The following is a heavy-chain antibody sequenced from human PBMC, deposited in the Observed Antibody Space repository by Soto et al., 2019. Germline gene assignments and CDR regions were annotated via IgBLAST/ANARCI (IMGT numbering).Heavy chain of an antibody. J-gene: IGHJ4*02. V-gene: IGHV3-33*01. CDR1: GYTFSTHA. D-gene: IGHD5-12*01. CDR3: ARDPGYSRFDFDY. CDR2: IWYDGSKE. Sequence: QVQLVESGGGVVQPGRSLRLSCAASGYTFSTHAMHWIRQAPGKGLEWVAVIWYDGSKEYYGDSVKGRFTISRDDSQNTLHLQMNSLRDEDTALYYCARDPGYSRFDFDYWGQGTLVTVSS.